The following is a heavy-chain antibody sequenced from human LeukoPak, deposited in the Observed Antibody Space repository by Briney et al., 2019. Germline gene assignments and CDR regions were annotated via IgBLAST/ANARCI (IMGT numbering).Heavy chain of an antibody. CDR2: ISSSGDYF. D-gene: IGHD2-15*01. V-gene: IGHV3-21*01. CDR3: ASQGGFDD. J-gene: IGHJ4*02. Sequence: PGGPLRLSCAASGFSFSSYTMNWVRQAPGKGLEWVSSISSSGDYFHYADSVKGRFTISRDNAKNSLHLQMTSLRAEDTAVYYCASQGGFDDWGQGTLVTVSS. CDR1: GFSFSSYT.